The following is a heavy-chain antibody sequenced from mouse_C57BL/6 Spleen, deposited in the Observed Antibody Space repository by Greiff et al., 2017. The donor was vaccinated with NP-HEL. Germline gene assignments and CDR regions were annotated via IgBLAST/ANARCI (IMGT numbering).Heavy chain of an antibody. J-gene: IGHJ4*01. CDR1: GYAFSSSW. V-gene: IGHV1-82*01. D-gene: IGHD1-1*01. CDR2: IYPGDGDT. Sequence: VQLQQSGPELVKPGASVKISCKASGYAFSSSWMNWVKQRPGKGLEWIGRIYPGDGDTNYNGKFKGKATLTADKSSSTAYMQLSSLTSEDSAVYFCARSGVLRYPYAMDYWGQGTSVTVSS. CDR3: ARSGVLRYPYAMDY.